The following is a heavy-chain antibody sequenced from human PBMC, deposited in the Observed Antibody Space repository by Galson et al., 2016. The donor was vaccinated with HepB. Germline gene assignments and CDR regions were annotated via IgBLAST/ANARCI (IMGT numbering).Heavy chain of an antibody. CDR2: IIPIFGTT. J-gene: IGHJ6*02. CDR3: ARIGIFGVVRSGYYYYGMDV. V-gene: IGHV1-69*13. Sequence: SVKVSCKASGGTFSSYAISWVRQAPGQGLEWMGGIIPIFGTTNYAQEFQGRVMITADASTSIAYMEVSSLRSEDTAVYYCARIGIFGVVRSGYYYYGMDVWGQGTTVTVSS. CDR1: GGTFSSYA. D-gene: IGHD3-3*01.